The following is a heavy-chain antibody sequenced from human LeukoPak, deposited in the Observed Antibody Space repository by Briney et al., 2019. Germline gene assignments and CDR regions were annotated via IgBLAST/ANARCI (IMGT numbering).Heavy chain of an antibody. CDR1: GVTFSSYE. D-gene: IGHD3-22*01. J-gene: IGHJ3*02. Sequence: GGSLRLSCAASGVTFSSYEMNWVRQAPGKGLEWVSFISTSDTIIYYADSVKGRFTISRDNAKNSLYLQMNSLRAEDTAVYYCARDNKVVVGTHAFDIWGQGTMVTVSS. CDR2: ISTSDTII. V-gene: IGHV3-48*03. CDR3: ARDNKVVVGTHAFDI.